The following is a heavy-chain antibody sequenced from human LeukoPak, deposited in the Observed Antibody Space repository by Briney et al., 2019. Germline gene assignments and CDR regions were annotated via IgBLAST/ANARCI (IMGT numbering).Heavy chain of an antibody. CDR3: ARGGYSYGYDGAYFDY. Sequence: SSETLSLTCTVSGGSISSYYWSWIRQPPGKGLEWIGYIYYSGSTNYNPSLKSRVTISVDTSKNQFSLKLSSVTAADTAVYYCARGGYSYGYDGAYFDYWGQGTLVTVSS. D-gene: IGHD5-18*01. V-gene: IGHV4-59*01. J-gene: IGHJ4*02. CDR1: GGSISSYY. CDR2: IYYSGST.